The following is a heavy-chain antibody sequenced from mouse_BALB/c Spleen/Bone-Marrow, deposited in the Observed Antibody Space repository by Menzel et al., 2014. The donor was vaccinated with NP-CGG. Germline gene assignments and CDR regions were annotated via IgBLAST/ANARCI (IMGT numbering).Heavy chain of an antibody. CDR1: GYTFTNYD. V-gene: IGHV1-77*01. D-gene: IGHD1-2*01. CDR3: ARSNSISTATDY. J-gene: IGHJ2*01. CDR2: IFPGNGST. Sequence: VMLVESGAELVKPGASVKLSCKASGYTFTNYDINWVRQRPEQGLECIGWIFPGNGSTNYNEKFKGKATLTTDKSSSTAYMQLSRLTSEDSAVYFCARSNSISTATDYWGQGTTLTVSS.